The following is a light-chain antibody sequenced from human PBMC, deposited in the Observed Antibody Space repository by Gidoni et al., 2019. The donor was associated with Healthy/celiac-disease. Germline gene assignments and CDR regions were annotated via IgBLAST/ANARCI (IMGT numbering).Light chain of an antibody. J-gene: IGKJ1*01. CDR3: MQALQTWT. V-gene: IGKV2-28*01. Sequence: DIVRTQSPLSLPVTPGEPASISCRSSQSLLHSNGYNYLDWYLQKPGQSPQLLIYLGSNRASGVPDRFSGSGSGTDFTLKISRVEAEDVGVYYCMQALQTWTFXQXTKVEIK. CDR1: QSLLHSNGYNY. CDR2: LGS.